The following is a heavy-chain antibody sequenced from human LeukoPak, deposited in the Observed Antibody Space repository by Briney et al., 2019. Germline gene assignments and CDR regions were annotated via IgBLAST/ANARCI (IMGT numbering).Heavy chain of an antibody. CDR1: GFTFSSYS. J-gene: IGHJ4*02. V-gene: IGHV3-48*02. CDR3: VRDMHYQVPHYFHY. CDR2: ISSSSSNI. Sequence: PGGSLRLSCAASGFTFSSYSMSWVRQAPGRGLECVSYISSSSSNIYYADSVKGRFTISRDNAKNSLYLQMNSLRDEDTALYFCVRDMHYQVPHYFHYWGQGTLVTVSS. D-gene: IGHD2-2*01.